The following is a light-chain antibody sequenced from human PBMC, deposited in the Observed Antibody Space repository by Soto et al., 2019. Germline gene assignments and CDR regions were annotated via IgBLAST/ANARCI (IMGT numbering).Light chain of an antibody. Sequence: QSALTQPASVSGSPGQSITISCTGTTSDVGRYNYVSWHQQHPGKAPKLLIFDVSNRPSGVSDRFSGSKSGNTASLTISGLQAGDEADYYCNSYTTGTTWVFGGGTKLTVL. CDR2: DVS. CDR3: NSYTTGTTWV. V-gene: IGLV2-14*01. CDR1: TSDVGRYNY. J-gene: IGLJ3*02.